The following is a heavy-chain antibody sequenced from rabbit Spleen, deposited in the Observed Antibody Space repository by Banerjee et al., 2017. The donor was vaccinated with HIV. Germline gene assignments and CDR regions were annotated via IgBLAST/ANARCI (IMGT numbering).Heavy chain of an antibody. CDR3: ARDLPGIIGWNFCL. CDR1: GVSLNDKDV. Sequence: EQLEESGGGLVKPEGSLTLTCKASGVSLNDKDVMCWVRQAPGKGLEWIACVYEGSSTSTYYATWAKGRFTSSKTSSTTVTLQMTSLTAADTGTYFCARDLPGIIGWNFCLWGPGTLVTVS. D-gene: IGHD1-1*01. CDR2: VYEGSSTST. J-gene: IGHJ4*01. V-gene: IGHV1S45*01.